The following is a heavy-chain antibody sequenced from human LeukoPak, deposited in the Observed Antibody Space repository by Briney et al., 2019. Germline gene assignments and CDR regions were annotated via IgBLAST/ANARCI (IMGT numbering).Heavy chain of an antibody. CDR3: ARAIGDFGRYGVDV. CDR1: GFTFSSYE. D-gene: IGHD4-17*01. J-gene: IGHJ6*02. V-gene: IGHV3-48*03. Sequence: GGSLRLSCAASGFTFSSYEMKWVRQAPGKGLQWVSYISSSGSTIYYADSVEGRFTISRDNAKNSLYLQMNSLRVEDTAVCYCARAIGDFGRYGVDVWGQGTTITVFS. CDR2: ISSSGSTI.